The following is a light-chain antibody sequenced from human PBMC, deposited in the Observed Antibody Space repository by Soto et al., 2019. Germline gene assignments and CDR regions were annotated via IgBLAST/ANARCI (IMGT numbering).Light chain of an antibody. CDR2: EAS. Sequence: AVQMTQSPSSLSASVGDRVTITCRASQGIRNELSWYQQKPGKAPYLLIYEASTLESGVPSRFSGSGSGTNFTLTITSLQAEDFATYYCLQQDSFPWTFGQGTTVAMK. J-gene: IGKJ2*02. CDR3: LQQDSFPWT. CDR1: QGIRNE. V-gene: IGKV1-6*01.